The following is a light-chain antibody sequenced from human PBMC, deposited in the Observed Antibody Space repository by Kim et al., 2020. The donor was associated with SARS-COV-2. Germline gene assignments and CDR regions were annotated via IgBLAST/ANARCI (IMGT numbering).Light chain of an antibody. CDR1: SSNIANNH. J-gene: IGLJ2*01. CDR3: GTWDNSLSAVV. CDR2: DND. V-gene: IGLV1-51*01. Sequence: QSVLTQPPSVSAAPGQKVTISCSGSSSNIANNHVAWYQQAPGTAPKLLIYDNDKRPSGISDRFSGSKSGTSATLGITGLQTGDEADYHCGTWDNSLSAVVFGGGTQLTVL.